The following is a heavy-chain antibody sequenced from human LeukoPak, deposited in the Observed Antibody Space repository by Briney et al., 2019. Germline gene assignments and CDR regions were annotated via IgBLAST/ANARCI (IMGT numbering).Heavy chain of an antibody. D-gene: IGHD1-7*01. J-gene: IGHJ4*02. CDR1: GGSFSGYY. Sequence: SETLSLTSAVYGGSFSGYYWSWIRQPPGKGLEWIGEINHSGSTNYNPSLKSRVTISVDTSKNQFSLNLSSVTAADTAVYYCVRGWTGSTGGYFDYWGQGTLVTVSS. CDR2: INHSGST. CDR3: VRGWTGSTGGYFDY. V-gene: IGHV4-34*01.